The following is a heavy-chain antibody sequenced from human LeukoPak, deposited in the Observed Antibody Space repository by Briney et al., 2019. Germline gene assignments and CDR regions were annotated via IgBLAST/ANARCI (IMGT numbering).Heavy chain of an antibody. CDR1: GGTFSIYA. J-gene: IGHJ6*02. V-gene: IGHV1-69*13. D-gene: IGHD1-7*01. Sequence: ASVNVSCKASGGTFSIYAISWVRQAPGQGLEWMGGIIPIFGTANYAQKFQGRVTITADESTSTAYMELSSLRSEDTAVYYCARPIYNWNYLVDYYYGMDVWGQGTTVTVSS. CDR2: IIPIFGTA. CDR3: ARPIYNWNYLVDYYYGMDV.